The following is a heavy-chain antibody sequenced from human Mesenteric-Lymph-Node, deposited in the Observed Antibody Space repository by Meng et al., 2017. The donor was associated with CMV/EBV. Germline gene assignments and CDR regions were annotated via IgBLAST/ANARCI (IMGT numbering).Heavy chain of an antibody. V-gene: IGHV3-23*03. Sequence: GGSLRLSCAGSGFSFSDYSMNWVRQAPEKGLEWVSVIYSGGSNTYYADSVKGRFTISRDDSKNTLYLQMNSLRAEDTAIYYCAKAGCSSNSCYFDYWGQGSLVTVSS. J-gene: IGHJ4*02. D-gene: IGHD2-2*01. CDR3: AKAGCSSNSCYFDY. CDR1: GFSFSDYS. CDR2: IYSGGSNT.